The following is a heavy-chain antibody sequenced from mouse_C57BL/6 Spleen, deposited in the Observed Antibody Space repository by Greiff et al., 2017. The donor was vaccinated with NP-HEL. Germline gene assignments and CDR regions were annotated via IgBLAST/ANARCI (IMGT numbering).Heavy chain of an antibody. CDR3: ARGITTVVDAWFAY. J-gene: IGHJ3*01. CDR2: INPNNGGT. D-gene: IGHD1-1*01. Sequence: VQLQQSGPELVKPGASVKISCKASGYTFTDYYMNWVKQSHGKSLEWIGDINPNNGGTSYNQKFKGKATLTVDKSSSTAYMELRSLTSEDSAVYYCARGITTVVDAWFAYRGQGTLVTVSA. V-gene: IGHV1-26*01. CDR1: GYTFTDYY.